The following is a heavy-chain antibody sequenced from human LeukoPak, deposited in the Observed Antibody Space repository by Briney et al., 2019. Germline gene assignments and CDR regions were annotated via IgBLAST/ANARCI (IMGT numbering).Heavy chain of an antibody. Sequence: GGSLRLSCAASGFTFSSYSMNWVRQAPGKGLEWVSSISSSSSYIYYADSVKGRFTISRDSAKNSLYLQMNSLRAEDTAVYYCARESIVATIFPYFDYWGQGTLVTVSS. CDR1: GFTFSSYS. J-gene: IGHJ4*02. D-gene: IGHD5-12*01. CDR3: ARESIVATIFPYFDY. V-gene: IGHV3-21*01. CDR2: ISSSSSYI.